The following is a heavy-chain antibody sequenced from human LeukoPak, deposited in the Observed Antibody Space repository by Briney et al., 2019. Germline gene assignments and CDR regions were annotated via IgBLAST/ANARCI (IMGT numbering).Heavy chain of an antibody. V-gene: IGHV3-15*01. CDR1: GFTFRDAW. CDR2: IRSKTDGGTT. D-gene: IGHD2-2*01. J-gene: IGHJ4*02. CDR3: ARATEVPAAIETH. Sequence: GGSLRLSCAASGFTFRDAWMTWVRQAPGKGLEWVGRIRSKTDGGTTDYAVSVQGRFTISRDDSKNTLYLQMSSLKTEDTAVYYCARATEVPAAIETHWGQGTLVTVSS.